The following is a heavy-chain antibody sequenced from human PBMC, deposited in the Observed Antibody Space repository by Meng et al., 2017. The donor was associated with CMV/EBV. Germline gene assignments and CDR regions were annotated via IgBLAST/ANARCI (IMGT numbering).Heavy chain of an antibody. CDR2: INTSGST. CDR3: ARDLMNCSSTSCANWFDP. V-gene: IGHV4-4*07. CDR1: AGSISSYY. Sequence: HVQLLEPGRDTLKPPGPLAHTCTVAAGSISSYYWSWIRQPAGKGLEWIGRINTSGSTNYNPSLKSRVTMSVDTSKNQFSLKLSSVTAADTAVYYCARDLMNCSSTSCANWFDPWGQGTLVTVSS. D-gene: IGHD2-2*01. J-gene: IGHJ5*02.